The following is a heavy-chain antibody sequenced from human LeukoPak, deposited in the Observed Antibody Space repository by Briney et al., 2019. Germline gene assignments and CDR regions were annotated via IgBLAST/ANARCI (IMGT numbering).Heavy chain of an antibody. J-gene: IGHJ4*02. V-gene: IGHV4-34*01. CDR2: INQSGTT. Sequence: SETLSLTCAVSGGSFSGSYWSWVRQPPGKGLEWIGEINQSGTTNYNPSLSSRVTISVDTSENQFSLNLNSVTAADTAVYYCARHVVRYDFWSGYGDFDYWGQGTLVTVSS. D-gene: IGHD3-3*01. CDR3: ARHVVRYDFWSGYGDFDY. CDR1: GGSFSGSY.